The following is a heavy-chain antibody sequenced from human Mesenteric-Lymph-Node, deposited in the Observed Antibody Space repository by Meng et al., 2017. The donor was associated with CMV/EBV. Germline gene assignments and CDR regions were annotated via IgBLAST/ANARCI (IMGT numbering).Heavy chain of an antibody. CDR2: IYSGGST. Sequence: GGSLRLSCAASGFTVSSNYMSWVRQAPGKGLEWVSVIYSGGSTYYADSVKGRFTISRDNSKNTLYLQMNSLRAEDTAVYYCARGGGVTTGYYYGMDVWGQGTMVTVSS. V-gene: IGHV3-53*01. CDR1: GFTVSSNY. J-gene: IGHJ6*02. D-gene: IGHD3-16*01. CDR3: ARGGGVTTGYYYGMDV.